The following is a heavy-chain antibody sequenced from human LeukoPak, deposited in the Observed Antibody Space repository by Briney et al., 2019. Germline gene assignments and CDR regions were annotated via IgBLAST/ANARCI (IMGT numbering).Heavy chain of an antibody. CDR1: GFTFSGYW. D-gene: IGHD6-13*01. J-gene: IGHJ3*02. CDR2: INSDGSTT. V-gene: IGHV3-74*01. Sequence: GGSLRLSCAASGFTFSGYWMHWVRQAPGKGLVWVSRINSDGSTTNYAESVKGRFTISRDNAKNTLYLQMNSLRAEDMALYYCARGGVAAGKDIWGQGTMVTVSS. CDR3: ARGGVAAGKDI.